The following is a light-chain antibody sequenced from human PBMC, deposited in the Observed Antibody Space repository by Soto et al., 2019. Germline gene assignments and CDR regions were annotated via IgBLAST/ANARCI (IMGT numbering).Light chain of an antibody. Sequence: EIVLTQSPATLSLSPGERATLSCRASQSVTSFLAWYQQKPGQAPRLLIYDASNRASGISARFSGSGSGTDFTLPISSLEPEDFAVYYCQQRSDWPRTFGQGTKVESK. V-gene: IGKV3-11*01. CDR1: QSVTSF. CDR3: QQRSDWPRT. CDR2: DAS. J-gene: IGKJ1*01.